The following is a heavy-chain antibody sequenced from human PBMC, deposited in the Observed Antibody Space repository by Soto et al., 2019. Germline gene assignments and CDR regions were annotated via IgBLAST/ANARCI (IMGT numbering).Heavy chain of an antibody. Sequence: HPGGSLRLSCAASGFIVSANYMSWVRQAPGKGLEWVSVIFPDGNTNYADSVKGRFTISRDNSKNTLYLEMNSLRVEDTAIYYCTRRVNGYFGYWGPGALVTVSS. V-gene: IGHV3-66*01. CDR2: IFPDGNT. CDR3: TRRVNGYFGY. CDR1: GFIVSANY. D-gene: IGHD2-8*01. J-gene: IGHJ4*02.